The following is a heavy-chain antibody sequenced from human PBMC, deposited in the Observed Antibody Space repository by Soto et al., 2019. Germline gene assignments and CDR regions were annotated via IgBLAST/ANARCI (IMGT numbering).Heavy chain of an antibody. CDR2: ISAYNGNT. V-gene: IGHV1-18*01. CDR3: ASGIAVAGTPQGWFDP. CDR1: GYTFTSYG. Sequence: QVQLVQSGAEVKKPGASVKVSCKASGYTFTSYGISWVRQAPGQGLEWMGWISAYNGNTNYAQKLQGRVTMTTDTSTSPAYMELRSLRSDDTAVYYCASGIAVAGTPQGWFDPWGQGTLVTVSS. D-gene: IGHD6-19*01. J-gene: IGHJ5*02.